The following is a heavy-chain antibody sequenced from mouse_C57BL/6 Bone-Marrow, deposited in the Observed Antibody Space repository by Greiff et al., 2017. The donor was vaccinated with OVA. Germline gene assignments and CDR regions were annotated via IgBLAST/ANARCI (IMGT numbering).Heavy chain of an antibody. V-gene: IGHV1-81*01. CDR3: ARRRGAY. CDR2: IYPRSGNT. Sequence: QVQLKESGAELARPGASVKLSCKASGYTFTSYGISWVKQRTGQGLEWIGEIYPRSGNTYYNEKFKGKATLTADKSSSTAYMELRRLTSEDSAFYFCARRRGAYWGQGTTLTVSS. D-gene: IGHD1-1*02. J-gene: IGHJ2*01. CDR1: GYTFTSYG.